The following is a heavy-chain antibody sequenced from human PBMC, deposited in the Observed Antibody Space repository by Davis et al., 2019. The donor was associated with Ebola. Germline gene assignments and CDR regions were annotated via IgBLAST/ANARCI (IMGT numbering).Heavy chain of an antibody. V-gene: IGHV1-46*01. Sequence: ASVKVSCKASGYTFATYYIHWLREAPGQGLEWMGIINPSGGSTSYAQKFQGRVTMTRDTSTSTVYMELSSLRSEDTAVYYCARQLRLGELSLYEVWGQGTLVTVSS. D-gene: IGHD3-16*02. CDR1: GYTFATYY. CDR3: ARQLRLGELSLYEV. J-gene: IGHJ4*02. CDR2: INPSGGST.